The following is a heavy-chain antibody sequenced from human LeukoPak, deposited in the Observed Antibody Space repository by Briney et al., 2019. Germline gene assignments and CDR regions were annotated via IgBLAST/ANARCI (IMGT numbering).Heavy chain of an antibody. J-gene: IGHJ4*02. CDR2: INPYSGGT. Sequence: ASVKVSCKASGYTFTGYYMHWVRQAPGQGLEWMGWINPYSGGTNYAQKFQGRVTMTRDTSISTAYMELSSLRSDDTAVYYCARVREWEPDLDYWGQGTLVTVSS. D-gene: IGHD1-26*01. CDR3: ARVREWEPDLDY. V-gene: IGHV1-2*02. CDR1: GYTFTGYY.